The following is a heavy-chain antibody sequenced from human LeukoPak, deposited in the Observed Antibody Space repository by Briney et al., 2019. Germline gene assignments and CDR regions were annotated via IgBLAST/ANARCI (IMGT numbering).Heavy chain of an antibody. CDR1: GFIFSSYT. D-gene: IGHD3-22*01. CDR3: ARAATGSGYYYIDY. J-gene: IGHJ4*02. CDR2: ISSSSSYI. V-gene: IGHV3-21*01. Sequence: GGSLRLSCAASGFIFSSYTMHWIRQAPGKGLEWVSSISSSSSYIHYADSVKGRFTISRDNAKNSLFLQMNSLRAEDTAVYYCARAATGSGYYYIDYWGQGTLVTVSS.